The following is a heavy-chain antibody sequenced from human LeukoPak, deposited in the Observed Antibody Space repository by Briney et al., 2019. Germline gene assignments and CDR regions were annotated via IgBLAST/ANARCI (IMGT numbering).Heavy chain of an antibody. CDR3: ARSIAVAGAVDY. CDR2: IRSSSSYI. CDR1: GFIFSNYS. J-gene: IGHJ4*02. D-gene: IGHD6-19*01. Sequence: MSGGSLRLSCAASGFIFSNYSMNWVRQAPGKGLEWVSSIRSSSSYIYYADSVMGRFTISRDNAKNSLSLQMNSLRAEDTAVYYCARSIAVAGAVDYWGQGTLVTVSS. V-gene: IGHV3-21*01.